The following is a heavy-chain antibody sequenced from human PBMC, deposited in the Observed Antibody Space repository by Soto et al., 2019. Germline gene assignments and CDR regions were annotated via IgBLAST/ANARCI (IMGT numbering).Heavy chain of an antibody. CDR1: GGSLSSSSYY. V-gene: IGHV4-39*01. CDR2: IYYSGST. D-gene: IGHD2-21*02. Sequence: QLQLQDSGPGLAKPSETLSLTCTVSGGSLSSSSYYWGWIRQPPGKGLEWIGSIYYSGSTYYNPALTRRGPLSVYTSNIQFSRTVSSVPAADLAVYYCASRAYCGGVFYIPTFDSLGQDPLVAFSS. CDR3: ASRAYCGGVFYIPTFDS. J-gene: IGHJ4*02.